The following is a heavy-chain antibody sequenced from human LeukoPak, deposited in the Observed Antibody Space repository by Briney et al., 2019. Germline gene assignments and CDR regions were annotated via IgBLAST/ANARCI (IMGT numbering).Heavy chain of an antibody. V-gene: IGHV3-23*01. Sequence: PGGSLRLSCAASGFPFSSHGMSWVRQAPGKGLEWVSGIIGGGGSTYYADSVKGRFTISRDNAKNSLYLQMNSLRAEDTAVYYCARARAAAGPDVWGKGTTVTVSS. CDR1: GFPFSSHG. D-gene: IGHD6-13*01. CDR3: ARARAAAGPDV. CDR2: IIGGGGST. J-gene: IGHJ6*04.